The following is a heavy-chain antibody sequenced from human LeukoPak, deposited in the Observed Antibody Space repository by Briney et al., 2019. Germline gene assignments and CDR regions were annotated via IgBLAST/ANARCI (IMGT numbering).Heavy chain of an antibody. CDR2: VYHVGTT. Sequence: PSETLSLTCTVSGYSISSGYYWGWIRQPPGKGLEWIGVYHVGTTDYNPSLKSRVAISVDGSKNQMSLTLSSVAAEDTAVYYCAKTPGPSESYFFSLNYYYFDYWGQGTLVTVSS. D-gene: IGHD1-26*01. CDR3: AKTPGPSESYFFSLNYYYFDY. V-gene: IGHV4-38-2*02. CDR1: GYSISSGYY. J-gene: IGHJ4*02.